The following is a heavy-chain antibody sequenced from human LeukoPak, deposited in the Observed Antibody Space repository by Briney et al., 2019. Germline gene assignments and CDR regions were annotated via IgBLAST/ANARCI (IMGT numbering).Heavy chain of an antibody. CDR1: GGSISSSNW. V-gene: IGHV4-4*02. Sequence: SGTLSLTCAVSGGSISSSNWWSWVRQPPGKGLEWIGEIYHSGGTNYNPSLKSRVTISVDKSKNQFSLKMRSVTAADKAVYYCARGAFGSGWYAGLDYWGQGTMVTVSS. D-gene: IGHD6-19*01. CDR2: IYHSGGT. J-gene: IGHJ4*02. CDR3: ARGAFGSGWYAGLDY.